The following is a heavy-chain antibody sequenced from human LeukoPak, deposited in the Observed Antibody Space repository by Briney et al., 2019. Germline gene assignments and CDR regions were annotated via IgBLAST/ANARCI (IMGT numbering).Heavy chain of an antibody. Sequence: PSETLSLTCAVYGGPFSGYYWSWIRQPPGKGLEWVGEIHYSGSTNYNPSLKSRVTISVDTSKKQCSLKLSSVTAADTAVYYCARVGCHSSGYYEWFDPWGQGTLVTVSS. CDR3: ARVGCHSSGYYEWFDP. J-gene: IGHJ5*02. CDR1: GGPFSGYY. CDR2: IHYSGST. V-gene: IGHV4-34*01. D-gene: IGHD3-22*01.